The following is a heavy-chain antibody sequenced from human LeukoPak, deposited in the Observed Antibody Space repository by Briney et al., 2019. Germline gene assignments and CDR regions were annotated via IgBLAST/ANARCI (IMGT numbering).Heavy chain of an antibody. V-gene: IGHV3-53*01. J-gene: IGHJ4*02. CDR1: GFTVSSNY. Sequence: GGSLRLSCAASGFTVSSNYMSWVRQAPGKGLEWVSVIYSGGDTYYADSVKGRFTISRDNSKNTLYLQMNSLRIEDTAVYYCARDPGYDYGYDYWGQGTLVTVSS. CDR3: ARDPGYDYGYDY. D-gene: IGHD5-18*01. CDR2: IYSGGDT.